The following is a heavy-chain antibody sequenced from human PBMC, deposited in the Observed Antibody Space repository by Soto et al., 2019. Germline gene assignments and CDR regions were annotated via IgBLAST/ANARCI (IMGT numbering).Heavy chain of an antibody. D-gene: IGHD2-2*01. J-gene: IGHJ6*02. Sequence: QPGGSLRLSCAASGFTLSSSGMHWVRQAPGKGLEWVAVISYDGSKKYYADSVKGRFTISRDNSKDTVYLQMNSLRAEDTAVYYCAKEGCSSTSCVAFLDVWGRGTTVTVSS. CDR3: AKEGCSSTSCVAFLDV. CDR1: GFTLSSSG. CDR2: ISYDGSKK. V-gene: IGHV3-30*18.